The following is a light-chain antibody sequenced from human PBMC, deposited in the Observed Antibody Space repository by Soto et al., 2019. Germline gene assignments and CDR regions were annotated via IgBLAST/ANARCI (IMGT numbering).Light chain of an antibody. V-gene: IGKV3-11*01. CDR1: QSVSSY. CDR2: DAS. Sequence: EIVLTQSPATLSLSPGERATLSCRASQSVSSYLAWYQQKPGQAPRLLIYDASNRATGIPARFSGSGSGTDFTLTISNLEPEDFATYYCLQHNSYPYTFGQGTRLEIK. CDR3: LQHNSYPYT. J-gene: IGKJ5*01.